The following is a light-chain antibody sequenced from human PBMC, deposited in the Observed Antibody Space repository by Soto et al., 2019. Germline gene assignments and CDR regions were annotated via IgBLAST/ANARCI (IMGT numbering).Light chain of an antibody. J-gene: IGKJ1*01. V-gene: IGKV1-39*01. CDR1: QSFSSY. Sequence: IQRTQPASSMAASIGDRVTSTCVASQSFSSYLNWYQQKPGKAPKVLISAASKLQSGVPSRFSGSGSGTDFTLTISNLQPEDSATYYCQQGYNTLWTFGRGTKVDIK. CDR3: QQGYNTLWT. CDR2: AAS.